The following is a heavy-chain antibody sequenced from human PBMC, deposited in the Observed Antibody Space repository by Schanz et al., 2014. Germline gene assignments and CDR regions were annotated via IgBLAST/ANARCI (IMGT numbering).Heavy chain of an antibody. Sequence: QVQLLQSGAEVKKPGASMKVSCKASGYTFTTYYMLWVRQAPGQGLEWMGIINPSGGSTRYGQKFQGRITVTTDTSTSTVYLELSSLRSEDTAVYYCARGYGDSPTDFWGQGTLVIVSS. CDR3: ARGYGDSPTDF. CDR1: GYTFTTYY. V-gene: IGHV1-46*01. D-gene: IGHD4-17*01. CDR2: INPSGGST. J-gene: IGHJ4*02.